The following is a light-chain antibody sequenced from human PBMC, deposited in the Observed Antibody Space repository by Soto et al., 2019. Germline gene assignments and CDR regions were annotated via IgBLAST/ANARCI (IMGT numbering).Light chain of an antibody. CDR3: QQYGSSPPLT. Sequence: EIVLTQSPGTLSLSPGERATLSCRASQSVSSSYLAWYQQKPGQAPRLLIYGASSRATSIPDRFSGSGSGTDFSLTISRLEPEDFAVYDCQQYGSSPPLTFGGGTKVEIK. CDR2: GAS. CDR1: QSVSSSY. J-gene: IGKJ4*01. V-gene: IGKV3-20*01.